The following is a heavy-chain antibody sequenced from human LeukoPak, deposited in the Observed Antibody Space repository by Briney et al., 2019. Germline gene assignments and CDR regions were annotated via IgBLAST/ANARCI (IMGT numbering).Heavy chain of an antibody. CDR3: ARSSGGFLTGYLNRFDY. D-gene: IGHD3-9*01. V-gene: IGHV3-48*01. J-gene: IGHJ4*02. Sequence: GGSLRLSCAASGFTFSSYSMNWVRQAPGKGLEWVSYISSSSSTIYYADSVKGRFTISRDNAKNSLYLQMNSLRAEDTAVYYCARSSGGFLTGYLNRFDYWGQGTLVTVSA. CDR1: GFTFSSYS. CDR2: ISSSSSTI.